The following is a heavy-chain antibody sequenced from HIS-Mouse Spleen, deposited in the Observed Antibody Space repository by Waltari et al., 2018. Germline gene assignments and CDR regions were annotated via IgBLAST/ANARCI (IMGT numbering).Heavy chain of an antibody. CDR3: ARGAPYCSGGSCYPKYYFDY. D-gene: IGHD2-15*01. J-gene: IGHJ4*02. CDR1: GGSISSGDYY. CDR2: IYYSGST. Sequence: QVQLQESGPGLVKPSQTLSLTCTVSGGSISSGDYYWSWIRQPPGNGLEWIGYIYYSGSTYYNPSLKSRVTISVDTSKNQFSLKLSSVTAADTAVYYCARGAPYCSGGSCYPKYYFDYWGQGTLVTVSS. V-gene: IGHV4-30-4*01.